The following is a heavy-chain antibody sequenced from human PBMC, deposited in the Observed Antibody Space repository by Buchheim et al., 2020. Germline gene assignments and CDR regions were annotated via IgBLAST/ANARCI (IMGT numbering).Heavy chain of an antibody. CDR1: GFTFSSYA. CDR2: ISYDGSNK. Sequence: QVQLVESGGGVVQPGRSLRLSCAASGFTFSSYAMHWVRQAPGQGLEWVAVISYDGSNKYYADSVKGRFTISRDNSTNTLYLQMNSLRAEDTAVYYCAREGELGYGSGGSCYKPKKYYCYGMDVWGQGT. J-gene: IGHJ6*02. CDR3: AREGELGYGSGGSCYKPKKYYCYGMDV. V-gene: IGHV3-30*04. D-gene: IGHD2-15*01.